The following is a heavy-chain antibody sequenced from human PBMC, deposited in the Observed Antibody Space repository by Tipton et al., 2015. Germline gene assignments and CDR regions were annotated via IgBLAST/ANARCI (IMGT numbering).Heavy chain of an antibody. CDR3: AKTFEKLELPYFYYYGLDV. Sequence: GSLRLSCAASGFTFTNYAMTWVRQAPGRGLEWVSDISGSGDSTYYADSVKGRFTISRDNSMNTLYLQMNSLRAEDTAVYYCAKTFEKLELPYFYYYGLDVWGQGTTVTVSS. D-gene: IGHD1-7*01. CDR2: ISGSGDST. CDR1: GFTFTNYA. J-gene: IGHJ6*02. V-gene: IGHV3-23*01.